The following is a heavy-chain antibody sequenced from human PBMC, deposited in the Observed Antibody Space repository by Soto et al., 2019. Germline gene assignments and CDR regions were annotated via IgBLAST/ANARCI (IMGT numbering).Heavy chain of an antibody. V-gene: IGHV4-34*01. CDR2: INHSGST. J-gene: IGHJ4*02. CDR1: GGSFSGYY. Sequence: PSETLSLTCTVYGGSFSGYYWNWIRQPPGKGLEWIGEINHSGSTNYNPSLKSRVTISVDTSKNQFSLKLTSVTAADTAVYYCARRSLTTKAFDSWGQGSLVTVSS. D-gene: IGHD4-17*01. CDR3: ARRSLTTKAFDS.